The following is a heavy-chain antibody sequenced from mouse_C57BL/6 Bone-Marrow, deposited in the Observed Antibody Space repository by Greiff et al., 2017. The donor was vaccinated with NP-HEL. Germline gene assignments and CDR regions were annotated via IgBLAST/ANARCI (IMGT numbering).Heavy chain of an antibody. D-gene: IGHD1-1*01. CDR3: ARPGSYPFAY. J-gene: IGHJ3*01. CDR2: ISSGGSYT. Sequence: EVMLVESGGDLVKPGGSLKLSCAASGFTFSSYGMSWVRQTPDKRLEWVATISSGGSYTYYPDSVKGRFTISRDNAKNTLYLQMSSLKSEDTAMYYCARPGSYPFAYWGQGTLVTVSA. V-gene: IGHV5-6*01. CDR1: GFTFSSYG.